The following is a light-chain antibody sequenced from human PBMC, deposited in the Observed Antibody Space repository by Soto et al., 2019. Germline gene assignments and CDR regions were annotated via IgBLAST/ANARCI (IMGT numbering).Light chain of an antibody. J-gene: IGKJ2*01. V-gene: IGKV3-20*01. CDR1: QSVRGSY. CDR2: EAS. Sequence: ELVLTQSPGTLSLSPGERVALSCRASQSVRGSYLAWYQQKPGQAPRLLIYEASRRAPGIPDRFSGSGSGTDFSLTINKLEPEDLALYFCQQYASSPHTFGQGTKLEMK. CDR3: QQYASSPHT.